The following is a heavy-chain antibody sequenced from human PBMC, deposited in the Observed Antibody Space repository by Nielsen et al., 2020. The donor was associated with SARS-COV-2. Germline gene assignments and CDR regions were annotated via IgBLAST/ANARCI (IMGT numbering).Heavy chain of an antibody. J-gene: IGHJ6*02. CDR3: ARDAYGDLIYGMDV. CDR2: ILHYGGNV. CDR1: GFSFMTYN. Sequence: GGSLRLSCTASGFSFMTYNMHWVRQAPGKGLEWVAAILHYGGNVCHADSVKGRFTISRDNSRNTLYLQMNTLRPEDTAVYSCARDAYGDLIYGMDVWGRGTTVTVSS. V-gene: IGHV3-30*04. D-gene: IGHD4-17*01.